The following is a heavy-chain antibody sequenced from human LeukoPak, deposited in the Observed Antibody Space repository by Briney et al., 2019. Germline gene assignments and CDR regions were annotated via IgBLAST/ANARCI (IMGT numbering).Heavy chain of an antibody. V-gene: IGHV3-48*04. CDR1: GFTFSSYA. Sequence: GGSLRLSCAASGFTFSSYAMNWVRQAPGKGLEWVSYISGSGTTKYYADSVKGRFTISRDNAKNSLYLQMNSLRPEDTAVYYCPRGSEWDLLGSCDYWGQGTLVTVSS. D-gene: IGHD1-26*01. J-gene: IGHJ4*02. CDR2: ISGSGTTK. CDR3: PRGSEWDLLGSCDY.